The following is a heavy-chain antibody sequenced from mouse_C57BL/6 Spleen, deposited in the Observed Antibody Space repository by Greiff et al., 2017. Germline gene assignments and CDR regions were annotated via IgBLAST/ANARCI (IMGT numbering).Heavy chain of an antibody. V-gene: IGHV1-52*01. J-gene: IGHJ2*01. Sequence: QVQLQQPGAELVRPGSSVKLSCKASGYTFTSYWMHWVKQRPIQGLEWIGNIDPSDSETHYNQKFKDKATLTVDKSSSTAYMQLSSLTSEDSAVYYCARRNGYYDFDDWGQGTTLTVSS. CDR2: IDPSDSET. CDR1: GYTFTSYW. D-gene: IGHD2-3*01. CDR3: ARRNGYYDFDD.